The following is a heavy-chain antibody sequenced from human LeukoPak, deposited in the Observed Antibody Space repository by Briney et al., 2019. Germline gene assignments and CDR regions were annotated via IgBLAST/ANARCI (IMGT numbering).Heavy chain of an antibody. CDR3: AMATGEYGSGSFVDY. Sequence: GESLKISCKGSGYSFTSYWIGWVRQKPGKGLEWMGIIYPGDSDTRYSPSFQGQVTISADKSISTAYLQWSSLKASDTAMYYCAMATGEYGSGSFVDYWGQGTLVTVSS. D-gene: IGHD3-10*01. J-gene: IGHJ4*02. V-gene: IGHV5-51*01. CDR1: GYSFTSYW. CDR2: IYPGDSDT.